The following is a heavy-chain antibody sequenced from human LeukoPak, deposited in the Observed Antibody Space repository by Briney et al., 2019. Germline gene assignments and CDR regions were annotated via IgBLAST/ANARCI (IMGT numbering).Heavy chain of an antibody. Sequence: SETLSLTCTVSGGSISSSSYYWGWIRQPPGKGLEWIGSIYYSGSTYYNPSLKSRVTISVDTSKNQFSLKLSSVTAADSAVYYCAMPSLGELSSSDDYWGQGTLVTVSS. CDR2: IYYSGST. CDR1: GGSISSSSYY. CDR3: AMPSLGELSSSDDY. D-gene: IGHD3-16*02. V-gene: IGHV4-39*01. J-gene: IGHJ4*02.